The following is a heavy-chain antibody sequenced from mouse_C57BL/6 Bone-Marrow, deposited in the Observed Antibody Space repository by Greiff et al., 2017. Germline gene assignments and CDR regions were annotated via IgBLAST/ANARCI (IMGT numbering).Heavy chain of an antibody. Sequence: VKLQQSGPELVKPGASVKISCKASGYAFSSSWMNWVKQRPGKGLEWIGRIYPGDGDTNYNGKFKGKATLTADKSSSTAYMQLSSLTSEDSAVYFCAKGDYYGSSFVDYWGQGTTLTVSS. CDR2: IYPGDGDT. J-gene: IGHJ2*01. CDR1: GYAFSSSW. V-gene: IGHV1-82*01. CDR3: AKGDYYGSSFVDY. D-gene: IGHD1-1*01.